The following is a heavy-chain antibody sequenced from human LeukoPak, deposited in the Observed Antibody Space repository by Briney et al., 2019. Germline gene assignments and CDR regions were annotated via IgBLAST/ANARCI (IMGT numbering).Heavy chain of an antibody. Sequence: GGSLRLSCAASGFTFSSYSMNWVRQAPGKGLEWVSSISSSSSYIYYADSVKGRFTISRDNAKNSLYLQMNSLRAEDTAVYYCARDGMVYYDSSGEDYWGQGTLVTVSS. J-gene: IGHJ4*02. CDR1: GFTFSSYS. D-gene: IGHD3-22*01. CDR3: ARDGMVYYDSSGEDY. V-gene: IGHV3-21*01. CDR2: ISSSSSYI.